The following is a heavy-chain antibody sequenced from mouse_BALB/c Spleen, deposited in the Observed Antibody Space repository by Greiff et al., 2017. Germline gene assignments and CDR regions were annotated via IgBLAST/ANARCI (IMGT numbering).Heavy chain of an antibody. J-gene: IGHJ2*01. Sequence: VQLQQSGAELVKPGASVKLYCTASGFNIKDTYMHWVKQRPEQGLEWIGRIDPANGNTKYDPKFQGKATITADTSSNTAYLQLSSLTSEDTAVYYCASSDYYGLDYWGQGTTLTVSS. CDR3: ASSDYYGLDY. D-gene: IGHD1-1*01. CDR2: IDPANGNT. CDR1: GFNIKDTY. V-gene: IGHV14-3*02.